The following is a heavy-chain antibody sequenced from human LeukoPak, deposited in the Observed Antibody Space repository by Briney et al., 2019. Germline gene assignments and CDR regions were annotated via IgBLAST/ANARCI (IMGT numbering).Heavy chain of an antibody. CDR3: AGPGYSSSWYEGY. V-gene: IGHV3-23*01. J-gene: IGHJ4*02. Sequence: GGSLRLSCAASGFTFSSYAMSWVRQAPGKGLEWVSAISGSGGRTYYADSVKGRFTISRDNSKVTLYLQMNSLRVEDTAVYYCAGPGYSSSWYEGYWGQGTLVTVSS. D-gene: IGHD6-13*01. CDR1: GFTFSSYA. CDR2: ISGSGGRT.